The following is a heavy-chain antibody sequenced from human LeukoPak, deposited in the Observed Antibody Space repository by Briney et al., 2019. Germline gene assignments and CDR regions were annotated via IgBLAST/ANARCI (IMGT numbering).Heavy chain of an antibody. J-gene: IGHJ6*02. CDR1: GFTFSDYY. D-gene: IGHD2-15*01. CDR2: IRSRSSYT. V-gene: IGHV3-11*06. CDR3: ARDGSLGYCSGGSCYLNYGMDV. Sequence: GGSLRLSCAASGFTFSDYYMSWIRQAPGKGLEWVSYIRSRSSYTNYADSVKGRFTISRDNAKNSLYLQMNSLRAEDTAVCYCARDGSLGYCSGGSCYLNYGMDVWGQGTTVTVSS.